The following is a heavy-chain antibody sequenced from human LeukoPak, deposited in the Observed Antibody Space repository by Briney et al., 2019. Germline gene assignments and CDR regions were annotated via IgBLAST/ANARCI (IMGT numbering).Heavy chain of an antibody. CDR1: GGSISSGDYY. CDR3: ARGYGAYYYFDY. J-gene: IGHJ4*02. V-gene: IGHV4-30-4*01. D-gene: IGHD4-17*01. CDR2: IYYSGST. Sequence: PSETLSLTCTVSGGSISSGDYYWSWIRQPPGKGLEWIGYIYYSGSTYYNPSLKSRVTISVDTSKNQFSLKLSSVTAADTAVYYCARGYGAYYYFDYWGQGTLVTVSS.